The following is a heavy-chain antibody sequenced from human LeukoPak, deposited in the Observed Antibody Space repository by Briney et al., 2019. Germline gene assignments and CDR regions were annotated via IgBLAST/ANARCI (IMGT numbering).Heavy chain of an antibody. J-gene: IGHJ4*02. CDR3: ARRMSHLYNFEY. CDR2: VYSSGST. D-gene: IGHD5-24*01. Sequence: SETLSLTCTVSGGSISSYYWNWLRQPPGKGLEWIGYVYSSGSTNYNPSLKSRVTISVDTSKNQFSLKLNSVTAADTAVYYCARRMSHLYNFEYWGQGTLVTVSS. CDR1: GGSISSYY. V-gene: IGHV4-59*08.